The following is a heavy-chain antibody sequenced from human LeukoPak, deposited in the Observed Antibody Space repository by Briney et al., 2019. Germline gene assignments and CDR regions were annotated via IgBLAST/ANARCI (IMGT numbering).Heavy chain of an antibody. CDR1: GFTFSNYV. Sequence: GGSLRLFCAASGFTFSNYVMHWVRQAAGKGLGWVAVISYDGTNKYYADSVKGRFTISRDNSKNTLYLQMNSLRAEDTAVYYCARDGEYSNSWYEFDYWGQGTLVTVSS. CDR2: ISYDGTNK. CDR3: ARDGEYSNSWYEFDY. J-gene: IGHJ4*02. V-gene: IGHV3-30*04. D-gene: IGHD6-13*01.